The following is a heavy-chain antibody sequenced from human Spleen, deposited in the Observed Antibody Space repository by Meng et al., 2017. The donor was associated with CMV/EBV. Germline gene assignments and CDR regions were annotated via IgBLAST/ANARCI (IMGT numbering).Heavy chain of an antibody. CDR2: INQDGSEK. D-gene: IGHD3-22*01. J-gene: IGHJ4*02. CDR3: ARDPHVGYYYPFFDY. Sequence: GGSLRLSCAASGFTFSGYGMSWVRQAPGGGLEWVANINQDGSEKDYVDSVKGRFTISRDNAKESLYLQMSSLRVEDTAVYYCARDPHVGYYYPFFDYWGEGILVTVSS. CDR1: GFTFSGYG. V-gene: IGHV3-7*01.